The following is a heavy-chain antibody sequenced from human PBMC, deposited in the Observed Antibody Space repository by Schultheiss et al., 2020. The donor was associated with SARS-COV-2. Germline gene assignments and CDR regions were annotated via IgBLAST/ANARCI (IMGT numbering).Heavy chain of an antibody. CDR3: AKDQIGAVTDY. Sequence: GESLKISCEASGFTFSSYSVHWVRQAPGMGLEWVAVISYDGSNKYYADSVKGRFTISRDNSKNTLYLQMNSLRAEDTAVYYCAKDQIGAVTDYWGQGILVTVSS. J-gene: IGHJ4*02. CDR1: GFTFSSYS. D-gene: IGHD4-17*01. V-gene: IGHV3-30*07. CDR2: ISYDGSNK.